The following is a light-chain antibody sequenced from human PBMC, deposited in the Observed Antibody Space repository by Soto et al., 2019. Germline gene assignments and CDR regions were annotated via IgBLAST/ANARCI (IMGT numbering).Light chain of an antibody. V-gene: IGLV2-14*03. CDR1: NSDIGAYNS. J-gene: IGLJ3*02. CDR3: SSYTTSYTLL. Sequence: QSALTQPASVSGSPGQSITISCTGTNSDIGAYNSVSWYQQHPGKAPKLLIYDVSNRPSGVSTRFSGSKSGNTASLTISGLQAEDEADYYCSSYTTSYTLLFGGGTKVTVL. CDR2: DVS.